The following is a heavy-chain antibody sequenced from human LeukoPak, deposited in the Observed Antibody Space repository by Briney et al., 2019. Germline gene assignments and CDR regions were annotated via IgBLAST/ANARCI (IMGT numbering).Heavy chain of an antibody. D-gene: IGHD1-14*01. CDR1: GFTFGSYT. Sequence: PGGSLRLSCAASGFTFGSYTMNWIRQAPGKGLEWVSTISGGDGATYYADSVKGRFTISRDNSKNMVYLQMNSLRAEDSAVYYCAKDRLTGNPPPGFWGQGTLVTVSS. V-gene: IGHV3-23*01. CDR2: ISGGDGAT. J-gene: IGHJ4*02. CDR3: AKDRLTGNPPPGF.